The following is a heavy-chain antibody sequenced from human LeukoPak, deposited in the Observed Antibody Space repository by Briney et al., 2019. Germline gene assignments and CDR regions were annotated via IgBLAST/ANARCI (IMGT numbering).Heavy chain of an antibody. D-gene: IGHD1-26*01. Sequence: ASVKVSSKASGYTFTSYDINWVRPATGQGAEWLGWVNPNSGNTGCEQKSQGRVTITRNTSISTAYIELRSLRSEDTAGYYCARASGSYYPLYYYYYMDVWGKGTTVTVSS. J-gene: IGHJ6*03. V-gene: IGHV1-8*03. CDR3: ARASGSYYPLYYYYYMDV. CDR2: VNPNSGNT. CDR1: GYTFTSYD.